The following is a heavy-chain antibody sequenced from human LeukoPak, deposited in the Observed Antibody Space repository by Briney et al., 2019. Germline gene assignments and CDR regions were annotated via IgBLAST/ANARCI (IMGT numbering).Heavy chain of an antibody. CDR2: ITSNGDSN. Sequence: GGSLRLSCTASGFTFSSYAMHWVRQAPGKELECVSAITSNGDSNQYARSVKGRITISRDKSKDTVYLQIGNLRSEDIAVYYCARGPYHMLFMPTWFDTWGQGTVVTVSS. D-gene: IGHD2/OR15-2a*01. CDR3: ARGPYHMLFMPTWFDT. V-gene: IGHV3-64*01. J-gene: IGHJ5*02. CDR1: GFTFSSYA.